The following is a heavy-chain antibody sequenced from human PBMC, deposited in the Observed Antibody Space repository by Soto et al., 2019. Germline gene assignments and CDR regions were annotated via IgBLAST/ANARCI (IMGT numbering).Heavy chain of an antibody. D-gene: IGHD6-19*01. V-gene: IGHV3-72*01. CDR1: GFTFSDHY. CDR2: TRNKANSYTT. CDR3: ARVRAGDYYYYGMDV. J-gene: IGHJ6*02. Sequence: PGGSLRLSCAASGFTFSDHYMDWVRQAPGKGLEWVGRTRNKANSYTTEYAASVKGRFTISRDDSKNSLYLQMNSLKTEDTAVYYCARVRAGDYYYYGMDVWGQGTTVTVSS.